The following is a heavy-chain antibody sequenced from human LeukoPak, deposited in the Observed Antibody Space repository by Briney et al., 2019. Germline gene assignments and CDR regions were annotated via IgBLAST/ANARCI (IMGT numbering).Heavy chain of an antibody. J-gene: IGHJ5*02. CDR3: ARGVVRGVIGNWFDP. D-gene: IGHD3-10*01. CDR2: IIPIFGTA. Sequence: GASVKVSCKASGGTFSSYAISWVRQAPGQGLEWMGGIIPIFGTANYAQKFQGRVTITADESTSTAYMELSSLRSEDTAVYYWARGVVRGVIGNWFDPWGQGTLVTVSS. CDR1: GGTFSSYA. V-gene: IGHV1-69*01.